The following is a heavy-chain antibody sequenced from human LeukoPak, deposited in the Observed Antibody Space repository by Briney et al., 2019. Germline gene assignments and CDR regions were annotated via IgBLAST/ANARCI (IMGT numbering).Heavy chain of an antibody. CDR3: ARHAMGYSSGWYRY. Sequence: PSETLSLTCTVSGGSISTSNYYWSWIRQPPGKGLEWIGEINHSGSTNYNPSLKSRVTISVDTSKNQFSLKLSSVTAADTAVYYCARHAMGYSSGWYRYWGQGTLVTVSS. D-gene: IGHD6-19*01. CDR2: INHSGST. V-gene: IGHV4-39*01. CDR1: GGSISTSNYY. J-gene: IGHJ4*02.